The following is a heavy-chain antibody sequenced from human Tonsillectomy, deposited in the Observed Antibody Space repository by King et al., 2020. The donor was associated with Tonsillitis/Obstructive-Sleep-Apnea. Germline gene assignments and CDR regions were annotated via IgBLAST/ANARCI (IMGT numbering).Heavy chain of an antibody. CDR3: ARMGVVAGMDV. Sequence: VQLQQWGAGLLKPSETLSLTCAVYGGSFSGYYWSWIRQPPGKGLEWIGEINHSGSTNYNPSLKSRVTRSVDTSKNQFSLKLSSVAAADTAGYYCARMGVVAGMDVWGQGTTVTVSS. CDR2: INHSGST. CDR1: GGSFSGYY. J-gene: IGHJ6*02. V-gene: IGHV4-34*01. D-gene: IGHD2-21*01.